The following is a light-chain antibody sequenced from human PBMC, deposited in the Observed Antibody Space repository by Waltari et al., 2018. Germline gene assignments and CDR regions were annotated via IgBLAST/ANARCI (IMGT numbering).Light chain of an antibody. Sequence: QSALPQPASVSGSPGQSITISCTGTSSDIGGYNYVSWYQQHPGKAPKLMIFDVARWPSGVSNRFSGSKSGNTASLTISGLQAEDEADYYCASYTTTRTVVFGGGTKVTVL. CDR1: SSDIGGYNY. V-gene: IGLV2-14*01. CDR3: ASYTTTRTVV. CDR2: DVA. J-gene: IGLJ2*01.